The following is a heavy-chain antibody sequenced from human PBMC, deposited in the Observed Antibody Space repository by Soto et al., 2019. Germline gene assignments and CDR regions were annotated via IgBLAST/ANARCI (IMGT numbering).Heavy chain of an antibody. Sequence: ASVKVSGKASGYSFTSYGISWVRQDPGQGLEWMGWISAYNGNTNYAQKLQGRVTMTTDTSTSTAYMELRSLRSDDTAVYYCATTRGSYFRSRFDYWGQGTLVTVSS. CDR2: ISAYNGNT. J-gene: IGHJ4*02. V-gene: IGHV1-18*01. CDR1: GYSFTSYG. CDR3: ATTRGSYFRSRFDY. D-gene: IGHD1-26*01.